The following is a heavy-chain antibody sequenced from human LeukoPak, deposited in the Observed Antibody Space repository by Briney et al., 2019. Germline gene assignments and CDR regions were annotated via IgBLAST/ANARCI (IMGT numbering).Heavy chain of an antibody. CDR2: FDPEDGET. CDR3: ARVYYGSGSYWYYYYMDV. J-gene: IGHJ6*03. Sequence: GASVKVSCKVSGYTLTELSMHWVRQAPGKGLEWMGGFDPEDGETIYAQKFQGRVTMTRNTSISTAYMELSSLRSEDTAVYYCARVYYGSGSYWYYYYMDVWGKGTTVTISS. CDR1: GYTLTELS. D-gene: IGHD3-10*01. V-gene: IGHV1-24*01.